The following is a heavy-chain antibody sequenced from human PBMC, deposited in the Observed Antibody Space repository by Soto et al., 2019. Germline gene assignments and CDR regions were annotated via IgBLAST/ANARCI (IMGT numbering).Heavy chain of an antibody. CDR2: ISSSSSYT. Sequence: GGSLRLSCAASGFTFSDYYMSWIRQAPGKGLEWVSYISSSSSYTNYADSVKGRFTISRDNAKNSLYLQMNSLRAEDTAVYYCARDPHSFDYGDDAATFFDYWGQGTLVTVSS. CDR1: GFTFSDYY. J-gene: IGHJ4*02. CDR3: ARDPHSFDYGDDAATFFDY. V-gene: IGHV3-11*05. D-gene: IGHD4-17*01.